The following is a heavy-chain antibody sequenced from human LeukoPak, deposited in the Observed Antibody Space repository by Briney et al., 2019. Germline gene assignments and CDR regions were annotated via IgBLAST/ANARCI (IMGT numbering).Heavy chain of an antibody. V-gene: IGHV3-64*04. D-gene: IGHD2-2*01. CDR3: ARRQGCSSTSCPPDY. Sequence: GGSLRLSCSASGFSFNKYAVHWVRQAPGKGLEYVSGINNDGGSSHYADSAKGRFTISRDNAKNSLYLQMNSLRAEDTAVYYCARRQGCSSTSCPPDYWGQGTLVTVSP. CDR2: INNDGGSS. J-gene: IGHJ4*02. CDR1: GFSFNKYA.